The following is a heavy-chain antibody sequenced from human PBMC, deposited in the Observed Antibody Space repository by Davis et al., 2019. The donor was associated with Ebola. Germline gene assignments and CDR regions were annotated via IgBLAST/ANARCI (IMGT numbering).Heavy chain of an antibody. CDR1: GFTFSGSA. CDR3: TITTVTLDY. CDR2: IRSKANSYAT. Sequence: GGSLRLSCAASGFTFSGSAMHWVRQASGKGLEWVGRIRSKANSYATAYAASVKGRFTISRDESKNTAYLQMNSLKTEDTAVYYCTITTVTLDYWGQGTLVTVSS. V-gene: IGHV3-73*01. J-gene: IGHJ4*02. D-gene: IGHD4-17*01.